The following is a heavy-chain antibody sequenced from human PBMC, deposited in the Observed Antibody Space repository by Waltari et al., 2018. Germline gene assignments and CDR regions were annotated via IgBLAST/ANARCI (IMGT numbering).Heavy chain of an antibody. CDR1: GGSISSHY. J-gene: IGHJ3*02. V-gene: IGHV4-59*11. CDR2: MSYSGIT. Sequence: QVQLQESGPGLVKPSETLSLICTVSGGSISSHYWNWIRQPPGKGLEWIGYMSYSGITIYNPSLKGRFTISVDTSKNQCSLKLNSVTAADTAVYCCARAGYYDGGGYSFGAFDIWGQGTVVTVSS. CDR3: ARAGYYDGGGYSFGAFDI. D-gene: IGHD3-22*01.